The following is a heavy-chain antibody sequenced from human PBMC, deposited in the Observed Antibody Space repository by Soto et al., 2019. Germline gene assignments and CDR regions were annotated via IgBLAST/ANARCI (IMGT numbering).Heavy chain of an antibody. V-gene: IGHV4-61*08. CDR3: ARIPVDTYMINWFDP. Sequence: PSGTLSHTCTVSGGSGSSGDYYWSWIRQPPGKGLEWIGYIYYSGSTNYNPSLKSRVSISLDTSKNQFSLRLTSVTAADTAVYYCARIPVDTYMINWFDPWGQGTLVTVSS. CDR1: GGSGSSGDYY. CDR2: IYYSGST. D-gene: IGHD5-18*01. J-gene: IGHJ5*02.